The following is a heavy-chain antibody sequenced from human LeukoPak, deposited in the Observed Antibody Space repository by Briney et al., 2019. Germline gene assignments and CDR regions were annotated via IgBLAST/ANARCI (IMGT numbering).Heavy chain of an antibody. J-gene: IGHJ4*02. CDR1: GDSISSGAYY. CDR3: ARLVGATGFDY. CDR2: IYYSGST. V-gene: IGHV4-30-4*01. D-gene: IGHD1-26*01. Sequence: SQTLSLTCTGSGDSISSGAYYWSWIRQPPGKGLEWIGYIYYSGSTYYNPSLKSRVTISVETSKNQFSLKLSSVTAADTAVFYCARLVGATGFDYWGQGTLVTVSS.